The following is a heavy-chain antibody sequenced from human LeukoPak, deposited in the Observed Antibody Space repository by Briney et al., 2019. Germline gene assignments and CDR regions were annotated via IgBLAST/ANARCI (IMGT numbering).Heavy chain of an antibody. V-gene: IGHV4-59*01. CDR2: IYYSGST. J-gene: IGHJ6*02. Sequence: SETLSLTCTVSGGSISSYYWSWIRQPPGKGLEWIGYIYYSGSTNYNPSLKSRVTISVDTSKNQFSLKLSSVTAADTAVYYCGRDGYSCGYGPYYYGMDVWGQGTTVTVSS. CDR1: GGSISSYY. CDR3: GRDGYSCGYGPYYYGMDV. D-gene: IGHD5-18*01.